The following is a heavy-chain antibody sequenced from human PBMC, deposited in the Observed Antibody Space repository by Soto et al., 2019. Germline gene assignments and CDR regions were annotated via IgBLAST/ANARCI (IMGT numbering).Heavy chain of an antibody. CDR2: INRHGDST. D-gene: IGHD4-17*01. CDR3: VRDHRWGYEYGDYGDS. V-gene: IGHV3-20*04. CDR1: GFGFDEYG. Sequence: EVYLVESGGGVVRPGGSLRLSCAASGFGFDEYGMSWVRQGPGKGLEWVSGINRHGDSTGYADSVKGRFTISRDNAKNSLYLEMNGLRAEDTAFYYCVRDHRWGYEYGDYGDSWGQGTLVTVSS. J-gene: IGHJ4*02.